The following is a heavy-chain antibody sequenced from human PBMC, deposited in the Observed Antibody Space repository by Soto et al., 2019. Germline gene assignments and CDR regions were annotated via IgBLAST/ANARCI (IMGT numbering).Heavy chain of an antibody. CDR1: GFTFSNAW. CDR3: TTVGTGYYYYYMDV. CDR2: IKSKTDGGTT. J-gene: IGHJ6*03. D-gene: IGHD3-10*01. V-gene: IGHV3-15*01. Sequence: GESLKISCAASGFTFSNAWMSWVRQAPGKGLEWVGRIKSKTDGGTTDYAAPVKGRFTISRDDSKNTLYLQMNSLKTEDTAVYYCTTVGTGYYYYYMDVWGKGTTVTVSS.